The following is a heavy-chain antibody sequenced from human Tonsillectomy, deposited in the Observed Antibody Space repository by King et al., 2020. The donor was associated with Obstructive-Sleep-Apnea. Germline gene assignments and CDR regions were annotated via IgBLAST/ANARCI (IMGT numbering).Heavy chain of an antibody. CDR3: AKLVGKNPYYDYVWGSSYYFDY. CDR1: GFTFSSYA. V-gene: IGHV3-23*04. CDR2: ISGSGGST. D-gene: IGHD3-16*01. J-gene: IGHJ4*02. Sequence: VQLVESGGGLVQPGGSLRLSCAASGFTFSSYAMSWVRQAPGKGLEWVSAISGSGGSTYYADSVKGRFTISRDNSKNTLYLQMNSLRAEDTAVYYCAKLVGKNPYYDYVWGSSYYFDYWGQGTLVTVSS.